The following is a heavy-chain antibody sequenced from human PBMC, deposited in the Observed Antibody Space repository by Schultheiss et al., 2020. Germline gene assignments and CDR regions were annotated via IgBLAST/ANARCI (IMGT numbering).Heavy chain of an antibody. CDR1: GFTFSSYW. Sequence: GESLKISCAASGFTFSSYWMHWVRQAPGKGLVWVSRINSDGSSTSYADSVKGRFTISRDNAKNTLYLQMNSLRAEDTAVYYCAKDMGSSGWFDAFDIWGQGTMVTVSS. CDR3: AKDMGSSGWFDAFDI. D-gene: IGHD6-19*01. CDR2: INSDGSST. J-gene: IGHJ3*02. V-gene: IGHV3-74*01.